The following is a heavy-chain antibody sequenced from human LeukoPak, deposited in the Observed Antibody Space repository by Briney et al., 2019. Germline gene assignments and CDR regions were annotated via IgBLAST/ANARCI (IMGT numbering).Heavy chain of an antibody. D-gene: IGHD3-10*01. J-gene: IGHJ6*03. Sequence: ASVKVSCKASGYTFTNYAIHWVRQAPGQRFEWMGWINAANGHTKYSQEFQDRITLTRDTSATTAYMGLNNLRSEDMARYYCARGRGPPNTNRDFYFYYYMDVWGTGTTVTVSS. CDR3: ARGRGPPNTNRDFYFYYYMDV. CDR2: INAANGHT. V-gene: IGHV1-3*03. CDR1: GYTFTNYA.